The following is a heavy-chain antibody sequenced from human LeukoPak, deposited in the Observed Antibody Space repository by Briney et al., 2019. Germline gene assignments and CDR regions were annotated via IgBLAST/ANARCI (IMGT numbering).Heavy chain of an antibody. CDR1: GGSISSYY. Sequence: SETLSLTCTVSGGSISSYYWSWIRQPAGKGLEWIGRIYTSGSTNYNPSLKSRVTMSVDTSKNQFSLKLSSVTAADTAVYYCARDVRVLRFLEWLGGWFDPWGQGTLVTVSS. J-gene: IGHJ5*02. D-gene: IGHD3-3*01. CDR2: IYTSGST. V-gene: IGHV4-4*07. CDR3: ARDVRVLRFLEWLGGWFDP.